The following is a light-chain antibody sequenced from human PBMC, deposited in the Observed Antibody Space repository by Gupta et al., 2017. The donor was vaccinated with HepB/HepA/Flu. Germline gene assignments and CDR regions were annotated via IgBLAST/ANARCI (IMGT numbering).Light chain of an antibody. V-gene: IGLV1-40*01. CDR2: DNI. CDR1: SSNIGAGYD. J-gene: IGLJ2*01. Sequence: SVLLHTLSAHGAAGWGVTILSTRSSSNIGAGYDVHWYQQLPGTAPKLLIYDNINRPSGVPDRFSGSKSGTSASLAIAGLQAEDEADYYCQSYDSSLSGSLFGGGTKVTVL. CDR3: QSYDSSLSGSL.